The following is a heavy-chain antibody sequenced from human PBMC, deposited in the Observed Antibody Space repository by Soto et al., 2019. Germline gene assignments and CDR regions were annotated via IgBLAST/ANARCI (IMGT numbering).Heavy chain of an antibody. D-gene: IGHD3-22*01. V-gene: IGHV1-18*01. J-gene: IGHJ4*02. CDR1: GYTFTSYG. CDR3: ARGGYYYDSSGYHLSTYYFDY. Sequence: ASVKVSCKASGYTFTSYGISWVRQAPGQGLEWMGWISAYNGNTNYAQKLQGRVTMTTDTSTSTAYMELRSLRSDDTAVYYCARGGYYYDSSGYHLSTYYFDYWGQGTLVTVS. CDR2: ISAYNGNT.